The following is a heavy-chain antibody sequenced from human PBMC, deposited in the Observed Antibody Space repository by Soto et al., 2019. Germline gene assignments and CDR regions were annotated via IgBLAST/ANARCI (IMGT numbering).Heavy chain of an antibody. D-gene: IGHD1-20*01. CDR1: GFTFSSYS. CDR3: ARSSNNWNDGFDY. J-gene: IGHJ4*02. V-gene: IGHV3-21*01. CDR2: ISSSSSYI. Sequence: GGSLRLSCAASGFTFSSYSMNWVRQAPGKGLEWVSSISSSSSYIYYADSVKGRFTISRDKAKNSLYLQMNSLRAEDTAVYYCARSSNNWNDGFDYWGQGTLVTVSS.